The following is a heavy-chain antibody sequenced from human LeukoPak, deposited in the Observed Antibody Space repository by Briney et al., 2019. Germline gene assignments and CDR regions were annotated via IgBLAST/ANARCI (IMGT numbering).Heavy chain of an antibody. Sequence: PSETLSLTCTVSGGPISSYYWSWIRQPPGKGLEWIGYIYYSGSTNYNPSLKSRVTISVDTSKNQFSLKLSSVTAADMAVYYCASKTAMGHYYYYYGMDVWGQGTTVTVSS. D-gene: IGHD5-18*01. CDR2: IYYSGST. CDR3: ASKTAMGHYYYYYGMDV. CDR1: GGPISSYY. J-gene: IGHJ6*02. V-gene: IGHV4-59*01.